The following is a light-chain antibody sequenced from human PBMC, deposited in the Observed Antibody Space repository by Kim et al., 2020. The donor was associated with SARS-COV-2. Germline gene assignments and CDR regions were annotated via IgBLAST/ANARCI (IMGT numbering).Light chain of an antibody. CDR3: QAWDSSTAVV. V-gene: IGLV3-1*01. CDR2: QDS. J-gene: IGLJ2*01. Sequence: VSPGQKSSITGSGDKLGDNDACWYEQNPGQSPVLVIYQDSKRPSGIPERFSGSNSGNTATLTISGTQAMDEADYYCQAWDSSTAVVFGGGTQLTVL. CDR1: KLGDND.